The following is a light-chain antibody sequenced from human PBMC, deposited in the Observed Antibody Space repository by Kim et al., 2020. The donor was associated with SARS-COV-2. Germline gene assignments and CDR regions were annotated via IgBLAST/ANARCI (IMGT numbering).Light chain of an antibody. CDR1: RAKIGGSYV. CDR3: QSYDSSLSGWV. V-gene: IGLV1-40*01. CDR2: ANS. J-gene: IGLJ3*02. Sequence: RVTSTWTARRAKIGGSYVVHWYQELPGTAPKLLSYANSNRPSGVPDRFSGSKSGTSASLAITGLQAEDVADYYCQSYDSSLSGWVFGGGTQLTVL.